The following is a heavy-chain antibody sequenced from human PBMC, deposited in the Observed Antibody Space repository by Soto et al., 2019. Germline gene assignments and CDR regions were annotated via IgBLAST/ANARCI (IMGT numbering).Heavy chain of an antibody. CDR1: DGSVSSGQYY. V-gene: IGHV4-61*03. Sequence: QVQLQESGPGLVKPSDTLSLTCNVSDGSVSSGQYYWTWIRQPPGKGLEWIGYMYNSESTNYNPSLRSRLTISIDTSKNHVSLELSSVTAADTAVYYCVNHYNRYFDLWGRGTLVTVSS. J-gene: IGHJ2*01. D-gene: IGHD3-9*01. CDR2: MYNSEST. CDR3: VNHYNRYFDL.